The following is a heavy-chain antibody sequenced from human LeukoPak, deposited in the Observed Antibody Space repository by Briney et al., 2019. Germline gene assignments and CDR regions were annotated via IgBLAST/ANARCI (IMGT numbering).Heavy chain of an antibody. D-gene: IGHD6-19*01. CDR2: ITGSGDNT. J-gene: IGHJ4*02. V-gene: IGHV3-23*01. CDR3: AKYLAGGWYYIDC. CDR1: GITFSSNA. Sequence: GGALRLSCAASGITFSSNALRWVRQAPAKGLEWVSGITGSGDNTYNTESVKGRFTISRDNSKNTLYLEMNSMRVEDTVIYYCAKYLAGGWYYIDCWGQGTLVTVSS.